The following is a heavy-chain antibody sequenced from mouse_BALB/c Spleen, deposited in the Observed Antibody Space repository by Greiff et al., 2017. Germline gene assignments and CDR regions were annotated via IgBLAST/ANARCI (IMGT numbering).Heavy chain of an antibody. D-gene: IGHD2-3*01. J-gene: IGHJ4*01. CDR3: ARDRSYDDAMDY. Sequence: EVQLVESGGGLVKPGGSLILSCAASGFTFSDYYMYWVRQTPEKRLEWVATISDGGSYTYYPDSVKGRFTISRDNAKNNLYLQMSSLKSEDTAMYYCARDRSYDDAMDYWGQGTSVTVSS. V-gene: IGHV5-4*02. CDR1: GFTFSDYY. CDR2: ISDGGSYT.